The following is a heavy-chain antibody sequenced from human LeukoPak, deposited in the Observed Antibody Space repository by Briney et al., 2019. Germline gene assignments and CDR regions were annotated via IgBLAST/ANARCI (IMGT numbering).Heavy chain of an antibody. CDR3: ARLQRVDTAMAGMDV. CDR1: GCRFTSYW. V-gene: IGHV5-51*01. CDR2: IYPGDSDT. J-gene: IGHJ6*02. D-gene: IGHD5-18*01. Sequence: GASLKISWKGSGCRFTSYWIGWVRQLPGKGLEWMGIIYPGDSDTRYSPSFQGQVTISADKSISTAYLQWSSPQASDTAMYYCARLQRVDTAMAGMDVWGQGTTVTVSS.